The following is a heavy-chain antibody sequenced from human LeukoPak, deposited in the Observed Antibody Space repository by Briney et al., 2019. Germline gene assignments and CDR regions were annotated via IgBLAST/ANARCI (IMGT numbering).Heavy chain of an antibody. D-gene: IGHD5-12*01. CDR3: ARLPYIVATEDYYYYYMDV. CDR2: ISAYNGNT. V-gene: IGHV1-18*01. Sequence: ASVKVSCKASGYTFTSYGISWVRQAPGQGLEWMGWISAYNGNTNYAQKLQGRVTMTTDTSTSTAYMELRSLRSDDTAVYYCARLPYIVATEDYYYYYMDVWGKGTTVTISS. CDR1: GYTFTSYG. J-gene: IGHJ6*03.